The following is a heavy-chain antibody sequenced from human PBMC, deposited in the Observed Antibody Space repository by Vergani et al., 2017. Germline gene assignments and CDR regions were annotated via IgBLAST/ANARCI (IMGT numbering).Heavy chain of an antibody. J-gene: IGHJ1*01. CDR2: MNPNSGNT. V-gene: IGHV1-8*01. CDR1: GYTFTSYD. Sequence: QVQLVQSGAEVKKPGASVKVSCKASGYTFTSYDINWVRQATGQGLEWMGWMNPNSGNTGYAQKFQGRVTMTRNTSISTAYMELSSLRSEDTAVYYCARNTYYDFWSGAEYFQHWGQVTLVTVSS. D-gene: IGHD3-3*01. CDR3: ARNTYYDFWSGAEYFQH.